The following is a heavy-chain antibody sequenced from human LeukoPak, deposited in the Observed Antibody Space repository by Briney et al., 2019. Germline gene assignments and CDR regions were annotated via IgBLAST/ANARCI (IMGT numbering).Heavy chain of an antibody. Sequence: PGGSLRLSCAASGFTFSSYSMNWVRQASGKGLEWVGRIRSKANSYATAYAASVKGRFTISRDDSKNTAYLQMSSLKTEDTAVYYCTRHGDDFWSGAAQFDYWGQGTLVTVSS. CDR2: IRSKANSYAT. V-gene: IGHV3-73*01. CDR3: TRHGDDFWSGAAQFDY. J-gene: IGHJ4*02. D-gene: IGHD3-3*01. CDR1: GFTFSSYS.